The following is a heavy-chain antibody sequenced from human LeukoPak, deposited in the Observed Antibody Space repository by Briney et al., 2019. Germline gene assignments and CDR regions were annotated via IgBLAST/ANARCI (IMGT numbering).Heavy chain of an antibody. Sequence: SETLSLTCSVSGDSVSRSDSYWDWIRQPPGKGMEWIGTIYYSGRTYYSPSLKSRVTMSVDPSNNQFSLNLRSVTAADTALYYCARRRYYDGSGYLEWGQGTLLSVSS. D-gene: IGHD3-22*01. J-gene: IGHJ1*01. CDR1: GDSVSRSDSY. V-gene: IGHV4-39*01. CDR2: IYYSGRT. CDR3: ARRRYYDGSGYLE.